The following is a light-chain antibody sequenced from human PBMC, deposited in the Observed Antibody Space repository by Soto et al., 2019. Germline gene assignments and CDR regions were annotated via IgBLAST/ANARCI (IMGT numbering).Light chain of an antibody. V-gene: IGLV3-25*02. J-gene: IGLJ2*01. Sequence: SYELTQPPSVSVSPGQTARITCSGDALPKQYGYWYHQRPGQAPVLLIYKDTERPSGIPERFSGSTSGTRLTLTISGVRAEDEAAYYCQSADSSGTYLVFGGGTKVTVL. CDR3: QSADSSGTYLV. CDR1: ALPKQY. CDR2: KDT.